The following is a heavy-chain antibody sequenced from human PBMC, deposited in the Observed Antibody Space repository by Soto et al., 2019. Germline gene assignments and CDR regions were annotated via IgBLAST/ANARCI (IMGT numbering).Heavy chain of an antibody. J-gene: IGHJ4*02. V-gene: IGHV3-23*01. CDR2: ISVSGDNS. D-gene: IGHD3-3*01. CDR3: ADGGEWSFNFVY. CDR1: GFTFSPYA. Sequence: EVQLLESGGGLVQPGGSLRLSCTASGFTFSPYAMSWVRQAPGKGLEWVSGISVSGDNSYYADSVKGRFTISRDNSKSTLYLQMNNLRAEDTAVYYCADGGEWSFNFVYWGQGTLVTVSS.